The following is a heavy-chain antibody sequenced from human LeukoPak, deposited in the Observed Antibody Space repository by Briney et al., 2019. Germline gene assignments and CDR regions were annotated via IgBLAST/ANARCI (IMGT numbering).Heavy chain of an antibody. Sequence: GGSLRLSCAASGFNFNNHAMSWVRQAPGKGLEWVSSVSGSGDATYYADSVKGRFTISRDNSKNTLYLQMNSLRAEDTAVYYCAKDGLWELHSDAFDIWGQGTMVTVSS. J-gene: IGHJ3*02. CDR2: VSGSGDAT. CDR3: AKDGLWELHSDAFDI. V-gene: IGHV3-23*01. D-gene: IGHD1-26*01. CDR1: GFNFNNHA.